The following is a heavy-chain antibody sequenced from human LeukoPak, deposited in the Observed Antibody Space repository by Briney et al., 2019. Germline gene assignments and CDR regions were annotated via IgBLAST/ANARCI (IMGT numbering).Heavy chain of an antibody. Sequence: SGGSLRLSCVASGFTFSTHWMSWVRQVPGKGLEWVANIKEDGSAKYYVDSVKGRFTISRDNAKKSLYLQMDSLRAEDSAVYYCASGYFDDFWSGHFWGQGTQVTVSS. D-gene: IGHD3-3*01. CDR1: GFTFSTHW. J-gene: IGHJ4*02. V-gene: IGHV3-7*01. CDR3: ASGYFDDFWSGHF. CDR2: IKEDGSAK.